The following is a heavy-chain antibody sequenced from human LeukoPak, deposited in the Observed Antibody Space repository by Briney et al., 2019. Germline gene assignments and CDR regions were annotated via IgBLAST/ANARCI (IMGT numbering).Heavy chain of an antibody. V-gene: IGHV1-2*02. D-gene: IGHD1-1*01. CDR1: GDTFTGYY. J-gene: IGHJ4*02. CDR2: INPNSGGT. CDR3: AKELPSPNDHHYFDY. Sequence: ASVSVSCKASGDTFTGYYMHWVRQAPGQRLEGMGWINPNSGGTNYAQKFQCRVPMTRDTSIRTAYMELSRLRSDDTAVYYCAKELPSPNDHHYFDYWGQGTLVTVSS.